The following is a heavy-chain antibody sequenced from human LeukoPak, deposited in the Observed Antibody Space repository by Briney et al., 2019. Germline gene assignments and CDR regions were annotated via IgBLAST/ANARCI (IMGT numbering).Heavy chain of an antibody. D-gene: IGHD3-3*01. Sequence: SETLSLTCDVSGYSISRGYYWGWIRQPPGKGLEWIATISHNGNTYYNPSNPSLKSRLTISLDASKNQLSLKVSSVTAADTAIYYCARPSTILGXWDFXXWGQGALVT. V-gene: IGHV4-38-2*01. CDR2: ISHNGNT. CDR1: GYSISRGYY. J-gene: IGHJ4*02. CDR3: ARPSTILGXWDFXX.